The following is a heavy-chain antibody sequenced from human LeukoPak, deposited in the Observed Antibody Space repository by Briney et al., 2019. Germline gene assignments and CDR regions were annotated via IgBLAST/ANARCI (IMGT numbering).Heavy chain of an antibody. CDR3: ATVSVIQDAFDI. V-gene: IGHV1-2*02. Sequence: ASVKVSCKASGYTFTGYYMHWVRQAPGQGLEWMGWINPNSGGTNYAQKFQGRVTMTRDTSISTAYMELSRLRSEDTAVYYCATVSVIQDAFDIWGQGTMVTVSS. CDR1: GYTFTGYY. CDR2: INPNSGGT. D-gene: IGHD5-18*01. J-gene: IGHJ3*02.